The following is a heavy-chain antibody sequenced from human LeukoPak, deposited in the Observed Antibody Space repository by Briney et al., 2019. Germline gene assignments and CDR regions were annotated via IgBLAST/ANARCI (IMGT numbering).Heavy chain of an antibody. V-gene: IGHV4-59*08. CDR1: SGSISSYY. J-gene: IGHJ3*02. D-gene: IGHD6-19*01. CDR2: IYYSGST. Sequence: YPSETLSLTCTVSSGSISSYYWSWIRQPPGKGLEWIGYIYYSGSTNYNPSLKSRVTISVDTSKNQFSLKLSSVTAADTAVYHCARHQGGSSGWLDAFDIWGQGTMVTVSS. CDR3: ARHQGGSSGWLDAFDI.